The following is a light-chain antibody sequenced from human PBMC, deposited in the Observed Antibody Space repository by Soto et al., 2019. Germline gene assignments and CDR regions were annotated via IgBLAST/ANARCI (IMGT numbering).Light chain of an antibody. V-gene: IGKV1-39*01. CDR1: QDIGRW. J-gene: IGKJ1*01. CDR2: AAS. CDR3: QQSYSSPPT. Sequence: DIQMTQSPSTLSGSVGERVTITCRASQDIGRWLAWYQQKPGKAPKLLIFAASSLQSGVPSRFSGSRSGPDFTLTISSLQPEDFATYYCQQSYSSPPTFGQGTKVDI.